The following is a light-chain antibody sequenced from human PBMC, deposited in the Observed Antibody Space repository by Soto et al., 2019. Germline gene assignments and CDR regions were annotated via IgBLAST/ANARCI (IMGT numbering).Light chain of an antibody. V-gene: IGKV1-5*01. J-gene: IGKJ2*01. CDR3: LQYDSYLYA. CDR2: DAS. CDR1: QSIRSS. Sequence: DIQMTQSPSTLSASVGDRVTITCRASQSIRSSLAWYQHKPEKAPKLLMYDASNLESGVPSRFSGSGSGTEVTLTITSLQRDDFATSYCLQYDSYLYAFGQETKLEI.